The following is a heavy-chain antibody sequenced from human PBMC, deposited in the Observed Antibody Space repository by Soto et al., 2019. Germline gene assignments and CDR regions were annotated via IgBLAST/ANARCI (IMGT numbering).Heavy chain of an antibody. J-gene: IGHJ4*02. D-gene: IGHD6-19*01. V-gene: IGHV3-23*01. CDR3: PKDAYDRGWYWDS. CDR2: ITSSGSEV. Sequence: GGSLRLSCAASGFTFSGSARTWGRQAPGKWLEYVSSITSSGSEVFHAASVKGRFTMSRDNSKNMLYLQMNSLRAEDTAAYYCPKDAYDRGWYWDSWGQGALVTVSS. CDR1: GFTFSGSA.